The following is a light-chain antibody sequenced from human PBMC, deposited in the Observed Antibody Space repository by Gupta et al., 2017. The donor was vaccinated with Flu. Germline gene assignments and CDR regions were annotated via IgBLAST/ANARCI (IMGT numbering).Light chain of an antibody. CDR3: QAWDSSTGV. J-gene: IGLJ1*01. Sequence: SPRQTASITCSGDKLGDKYACWYQQKPGQYPVLVIYQDSKRPAGIPERFSGYNSGNTATLTISGTQAMDEDDYYCQAWDSSTGVFGTGTKVTVL. CDR1: KLGDKY. V-gene: IGLV3-1*01. CDR2: QDS.